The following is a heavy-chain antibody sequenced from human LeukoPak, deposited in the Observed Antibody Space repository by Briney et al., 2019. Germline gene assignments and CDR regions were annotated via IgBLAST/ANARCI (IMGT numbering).Heavy chain of an antibody. CDR3: AGGDPFNYYMDV. V-gene: IGHV1-69*05. CDR1: GGTFNGHA. D-gene: IGHD4-17*01. CDR2: TIPIFGAT. J-gene: IGHJ6*03. Sequence: SVKVSCKASGGTFNGHAISWVRQAPGQGLEWMGGTIPIFGATNYTQRFQGRITITTDESTTTAYMDLTSLRSEDTAVYFCAGGDPFNYYMDVWGKGTSVTVFS.